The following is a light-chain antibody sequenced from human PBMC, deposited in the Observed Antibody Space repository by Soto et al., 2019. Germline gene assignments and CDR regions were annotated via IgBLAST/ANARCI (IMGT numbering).Light chain of an antibody. V-gene: IGKV3-20*01. CDR1: QQISTN. CDR3: QQYGTSPWT. CDR2: DAA. Sequence: DIELTQSTPILSVSPGEGTTLSSRATQQISTNLVAYQHMTGQDARLLIYDAASSANSSPARLSGSGSGTDFIFTISRLEPEDFAVYYCQQYGTSPWTFGQGTKVDIK. J-gene: IGKJ1*01.